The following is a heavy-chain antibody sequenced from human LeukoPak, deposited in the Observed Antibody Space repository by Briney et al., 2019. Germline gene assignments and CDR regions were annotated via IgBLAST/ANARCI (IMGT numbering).Heavy chain of an antibody. V-gene: IGHV1-18*01. CDR1: CYTFSSYG. D-gene: IGHD3-10*01. CDR3: ARVLTMVRGAFNWFDP. J-gene: IGHJ5*02. Sequence: GAPVEVSFQASCYTFSSYGISWGRPAPGQGAEWVGWVSAYNGNTNYAQKLQGRVTMTTDTSTSTAYMELRSLRSDDTAVYYCARVLTMVRGAFNWFDPWGQGTLVTVSS. CDR2: VSAYNGNT.